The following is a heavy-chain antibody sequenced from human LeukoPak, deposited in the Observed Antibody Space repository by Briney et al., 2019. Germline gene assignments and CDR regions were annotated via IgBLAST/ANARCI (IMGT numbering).Heavy chain of an antibody. CDR2: IYYSGST. J-gene: IGHJ4*02. Sequence: SETLSLTCTVSGGSISSYYLSWIRQPPGKGLEWIGYIYYSGSTNYNPSLKSRVTISVDTSKNQFSHKLSSVTASDTALFYSARRAVPVTGYFDYCGQGTLVTVSS. V-gene: IGHV4-59*01. D-gene: IGHD2/OR15-2a*01. CDR3: ARRAVPVTGYFDY. CDR1: GGSISSYY.